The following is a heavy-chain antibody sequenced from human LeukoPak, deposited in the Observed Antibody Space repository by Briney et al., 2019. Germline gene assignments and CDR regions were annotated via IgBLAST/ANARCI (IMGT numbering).Heavy chain of an antibody. J-gene: IGHJ4*02. D-gene: IGHD6-13*01. Sequence: GGSLRLSCAASGFTFSSYGMHWVRQAPGKGLEWVSAISGSGGSTYYADSVKGRFTISRDNSKNTLYLQMNSLRAEDTAVYYCASSYSSSWYAGLDYWGQGTLVTVSS. V-gene: IGHV3-23*01. CDR2: ISGSGGST. CDR3: ASSYSSSWYAGLDY. CDR1: GFTFSSYG.